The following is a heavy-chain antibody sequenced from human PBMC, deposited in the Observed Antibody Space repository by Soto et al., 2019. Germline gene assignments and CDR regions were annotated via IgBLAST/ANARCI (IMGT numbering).Heavy chain of an antibody. D-gene: IGHD6-19*01. CDR1: GFFFNTYG. J-gene: IGHJ4*02. CDR3: AKDWGSGWFRSFFDS. CDR2: ITGRGDRT. Sequence: EVQLLESGGGLVQPGGSLRLSCAASGFFFNTYGMSWVRQAPGKGLEWVSAITGRGDRTDYADSVKGRFTISRDNSKNTLYLQMNSLRAEDTAVYYCAKDWGSGWFRSFFDSWGQGALVTVSS. V-gene: IGHV3-23*01.